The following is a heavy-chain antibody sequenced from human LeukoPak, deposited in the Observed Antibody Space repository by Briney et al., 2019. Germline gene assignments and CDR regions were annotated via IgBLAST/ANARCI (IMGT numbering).Heavy chain of an antibody. Sequence: GRSLRLSCAASGFTFSSYAMSWVRQAPGKGLEWVSAISGSGGSTYYADSVKGRFTISRDNSKNTLYLQMNSLRAEDTAVYYCAKDGSYYDFWSGYWNYFDYWGQGTLVTVSS. CDR3: AKDGSYYDFWSGYWNYFDY. J-gene: IGHJ4*02. D-gene: IGHD3-3*01. CDR1: GFTFSSYA. CDR2: ISGSGGST. V-gene: IGHV3-23*01.